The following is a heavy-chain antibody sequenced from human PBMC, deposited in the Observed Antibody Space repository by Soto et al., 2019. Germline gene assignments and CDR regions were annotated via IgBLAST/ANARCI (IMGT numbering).Heavy chain of an antibody. CDR3: ANASLDYADTVKPYLFFGMDV. D-gene: IGHD4-17*01. CDR2: INKNGVRT. J-gene: IGHJ6*02. V-gene: IGHV3-23*01. CDR1: GFSFHNYV. Sequence: EVQLLESGGGVVQPGGSLRLSCAASGFSFHNYVMTWIRQAPGKGLEWVAAINKNGVRTFYAYFVRGRFTISRDNSINIVYLEINGLRAEDTAKYSCANASLDYADTVKPYLFFGMDVWGLGTTVIVSS.